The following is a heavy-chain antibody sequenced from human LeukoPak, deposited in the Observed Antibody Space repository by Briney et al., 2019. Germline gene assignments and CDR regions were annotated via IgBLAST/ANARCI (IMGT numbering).Heavy chain of an antibody. Sequence: GGSLRLSCAASGFIFSDYEMNWVRQAPGKGLEWVSYISISGNSIYYADSVKGRFTISRDNVKNSLYLQMNSLRAEDTAVYYCARAVIANGDPDYFDFWGQGTLVTVSS. CDR2: ISISGNSI. V-gene: IGHV3-48*03. D-gene: IGHD4-17*01. CDR3: ARAVIANGDPDYFDF. J-gene: IGHJ4*02. CDR1: GFIFSDYE.